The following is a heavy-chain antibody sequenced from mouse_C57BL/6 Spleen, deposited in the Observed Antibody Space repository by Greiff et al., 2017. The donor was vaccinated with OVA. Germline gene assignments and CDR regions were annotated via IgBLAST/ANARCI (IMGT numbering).Heavy chain of an antibody. D-gene: IGHD2-4*01. CDR3: ARIYYDYAMDY. Sequence: QVQLQQPGAELVMPGASVKLSCKASGYTFTSYWMHWVKQRPGQGLEWIGEIDPSDSYTNYNQKFKGKSTLTVDKSSSTAYMQLSSLTSEDSAVYYSARIYYDYAMDYWGQGTSVTVSS. CDR1: GYTFTSYW. J-gene: IGHJ4*01. CDR2: IDPSDSYT. V-gene: IGHV1-69*01.